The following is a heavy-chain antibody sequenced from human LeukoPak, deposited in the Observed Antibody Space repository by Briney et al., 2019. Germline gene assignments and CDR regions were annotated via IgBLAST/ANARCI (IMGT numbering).Heavy chain of an antibody. CDR2: ISGSGGST. D-gene: IGHD3-22*01. Sequence: GGSLRLSCAASGFTFSSHGMSWVRQAPGKGLEWVSAISGSGGSTYYADSVKGRFTISRDNSKNTLYLQMNSLRAEDTAVYYCAKVGVITAQRPHYYMDVWGKGTTVTISS. V-gene: IGHV3-23*01. CDR3: AKVGVITAQRPHYYMDV. J-gene: IGHJ6*03. CDR1: GFTFSSHG.